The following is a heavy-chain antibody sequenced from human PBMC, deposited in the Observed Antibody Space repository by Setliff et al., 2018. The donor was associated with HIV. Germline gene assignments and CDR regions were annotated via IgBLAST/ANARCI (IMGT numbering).Heavy chain of an antibody. J-gene: IGHJ4*02. Sequence: ASVKVSCKASGGTFGNYGVGWVRQAPGQGLEWVGGIVPILNIANYAQEFQGRATITADKSTSTVYMELRSLRADDTAVYYCARDSVAGTGRYFDFWGQGTLVTVSS. D-gene: IGHD6-19*01. CDR2: IVPILNIA. CDR1: GGTFGNYG. V-gene: IGHV1-69*10. CDR3: ARDSVAGTGRYFDF.